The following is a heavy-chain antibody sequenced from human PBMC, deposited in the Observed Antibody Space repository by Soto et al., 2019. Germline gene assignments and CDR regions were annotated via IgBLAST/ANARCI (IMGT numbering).Heavy chain of an antibody. Sequence: EVQLVESGGGLVQPGGSLRLSCAASGFTVSSYYMRWVRQAPGKGLEWVSVIYAGGATYYADSVKGRFIISRDKSNNTLYLQMNSLIAEDTSVYYCARSAGNYWFDPWGQGTLVIVSS. J-gene: IGHJ5*02. D-gene: IGHD6-13*01. CDR1: GFTVSSYY. CDR3: ARSAGNYWFDP. CDR2: IYAGGAT. V-gene: IGHV3-66*01.